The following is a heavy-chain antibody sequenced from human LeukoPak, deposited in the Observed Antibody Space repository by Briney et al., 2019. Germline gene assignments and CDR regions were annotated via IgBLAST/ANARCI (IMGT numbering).Heavy chain of an antibody. J-gene: IGHJ2*01. D-gene: IGHD3-22*01. Sequence: SETLSLTCTVSGGSISSYYWSWIRQPPGKGLEWIGYIYYSGSTNYNPSLKSRVTISVDTSKNQFSLKLSSVTAADTAVYYCARDSNTYYYDSSSARYSDLWGRGTLVTVSS. CDR2: IYYSGST. CDR1: GGSISSYY. V-gene: IGHV4-59*01. CDR3: ARDSNTYYYDSSSARYSDL.